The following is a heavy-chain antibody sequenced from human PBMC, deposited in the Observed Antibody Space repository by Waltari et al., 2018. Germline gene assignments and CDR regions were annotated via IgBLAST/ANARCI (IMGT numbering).Heavy chain of an antibody. V-gene: IGHV3-53*01. CDR2: LHSDSTT. D-gene: IGHD4-17*01. Sequence: EVVLVESGGGLIQPGGSLRLSCAASDFSVSINYMSWVRQAPGKGLVWVSILHSDSTTYYADSVKGRFTISRDMSKNTLYLQMNSLRADDTAVYYCAGTYGGNSPGAFDVWGQGTMVTISS. CDR1: DFSVSINY. CDR3: AGTYGGNSPGAFDV. J-gene: IGHJ3*01.